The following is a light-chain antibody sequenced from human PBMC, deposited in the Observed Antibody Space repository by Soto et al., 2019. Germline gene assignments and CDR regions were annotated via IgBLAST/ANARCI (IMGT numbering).Light chain of an antibody. Sequence: DIQMTQSPSTLSASVGDRVTITCRASQRIGTWLAWYQQEPGKAPKVLMYDVSRLASGVPSRFSGSGSGTEFTLTISSLQPDDYGTYYCQQYDAYWTFGQGTKVDI. CDR1: QRIGTW. J-gene: IGKJ1*01. CDR3: QQYDAYWT. CDR2: DVS. V-gene: IGKV1-5*01.